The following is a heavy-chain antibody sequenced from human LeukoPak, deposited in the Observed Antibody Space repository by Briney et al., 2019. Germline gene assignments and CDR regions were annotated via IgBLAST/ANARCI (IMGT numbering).Heavy chain of an antibody. D-gene: IGHD2-15*01. CDR1: VVSFRSYA. CDR3: LGYCSGGNCYSGGY. Sequence: GGSLRLSWPASVVSFRSYAMSGFRQAPGKGLEWVSAISGSGGSTYYADSVKGRFTISRDTSKNTQSLQMNSLRAEDTVVYYCLGYCSGGNCYSGGYWGQGTLVTVSS. V-gene: IGHV3-23*01. CDR2: ISGSGGST. J-gene: IGHJ4*02.